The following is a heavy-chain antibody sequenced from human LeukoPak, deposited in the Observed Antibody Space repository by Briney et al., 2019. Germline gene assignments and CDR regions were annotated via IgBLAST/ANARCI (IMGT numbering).Heavy chain of an antibody. Sequence: SETLSLTCTVSGGSITSNYHYWGWIRQPPGKGLEWMGNIYHGGPTYYSPSLQSRITISVDTSKNQFYVKLRSVTAADTAVYYCARLLGSSYYSFDSWGQGTLVTVSS. CDR3: ARLLGSSYYSFDS. CDR1: GGSITSNYHY. CDR2: IYHGGPT. V-gene: IGHV4-39*01. D-gene: IGHD3-22*01. J-gene: IGHJ4*02.